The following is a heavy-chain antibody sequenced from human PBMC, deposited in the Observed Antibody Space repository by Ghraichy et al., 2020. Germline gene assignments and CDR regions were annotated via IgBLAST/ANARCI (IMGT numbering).Heavy chain of an antibody. D-gene: IGHD1-26*01. CDR3: ARGTQVWELRPRSSFDY. Sequence: ASVKVSCKASGYTFTGYYMHWVRQAPGQGLEWMGWINPNSGGTNYAQKFQGRVTMTRDTSISTAYMELSRLRSDDTAVYYCARGTQVWELRPRSSFDYWGQGTLVTVSS. V-gene: IGHV1-2*02. CDR1: GYTFTGYY. J-gene: IGHJ4*02. CDR2: INPNSGGT.